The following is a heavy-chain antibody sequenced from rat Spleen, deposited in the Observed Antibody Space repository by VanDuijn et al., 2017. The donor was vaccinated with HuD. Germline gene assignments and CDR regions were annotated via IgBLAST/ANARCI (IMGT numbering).Heavy chain of an antibody. V-gene: IGHV2-63*01. J-gene: IGHJ4*01. Sequence: QVQLKESGPGLVQPSETLSLTCTVSGFSLTSYSVSWVRQPSGKGPEWMGRMWYDGDTAYNSALKSRLSISRDTSKNQVFLKMNSLQTDDTGTYYCTRDEHRAIISYVMDAWGQGASVTVSS. CDR3: TRDEHRAIISYVMDA. D-gene: IGHD1-12*01. CDR1: GFSLTSYS. CDR2: MWYDGDT.